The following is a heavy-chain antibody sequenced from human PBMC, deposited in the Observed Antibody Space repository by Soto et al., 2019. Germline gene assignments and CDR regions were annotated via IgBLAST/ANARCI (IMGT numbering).Heavy chain of an antibody. D-gene: IGHD2-2*02. CDR2: ISSSGSSI. J-gene: IGHJ4*02. Sequence: EVQLVESGGGLVQPGGSLRLSCAASGFTFSSYEMNWVRQAPGKGLEWVSYISSSGSSIYYADSVKGRFTISRDNAKNSLYLQMNSLRAEYTAVYYCARELYENRGDFDYWGQGTLVTVSS. CDR3: ARELYENRGDFDY. V-gene: IGHV3-48*03. CDR1: GFTFSSYE.